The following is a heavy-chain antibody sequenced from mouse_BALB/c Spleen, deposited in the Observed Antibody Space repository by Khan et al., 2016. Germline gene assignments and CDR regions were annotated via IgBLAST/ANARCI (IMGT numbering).Heavy chain of an antibody. V-gene: IGHV1S137*01. CDR2: ISTYYGDT. D-gene: IGHD2-1*01. Sequence: VQLKQSGAELVRPGVSVKISCKGSGYTFTDYAMHWVKQSHAKSLEWIGVISTYYGDTSYNQKFEGKATMTVDKSSSTAYMELARLTSEDSAIYYCASEGLNYDYAMDYWGQGTSVTVSS. J-gene: IGHJ4*01. CDR3: ASEGLNYDYAMDY. CDR1: GYTFTDYA.